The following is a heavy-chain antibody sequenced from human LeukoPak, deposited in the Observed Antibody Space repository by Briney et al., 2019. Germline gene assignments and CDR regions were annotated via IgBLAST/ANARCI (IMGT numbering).Heavy chain of an antibody. D-gene: IGHD5-24*01. CDR3: ARGGKWLQIDY. V-gene: IGHV4-59*02. Sequence: SETLPLTCTVSGGSVSSDYWSWIRQPPGKGLEWIGYIYYSGTTNYNPSLKSRVTISVDTSKNQFSLKLTSVTAADTAVYYCARGGKWLQIDYWGQGTLVSASS. J-gene: IGHJ4*02. CDR1: GGSVSSDY. CDR2: IYYSGTT.